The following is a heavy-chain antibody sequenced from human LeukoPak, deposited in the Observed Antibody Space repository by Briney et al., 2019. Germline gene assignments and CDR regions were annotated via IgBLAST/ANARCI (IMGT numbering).Heavy chain of an antibody. V-gene: IGHV6-1*01. Sequence: SQTLSLTCALSGDSVSSNSAAWNWIRQSPSRGLEWLGRTYYRSKWYNYYAVSVKSRITINPDTSKNQFSLQLNSVTPEDTAVYYCARSPITMVRGVIRYYYGMDVWGQGTTVTVSS. CDR2: TYYRSKWYN. D-gene: IGHD3-10*01. J-gene: IGHJ6*02. CDR1: GDSVSSNSAA. CDR3: ARSPITMVRGVIRYYYGMDV.